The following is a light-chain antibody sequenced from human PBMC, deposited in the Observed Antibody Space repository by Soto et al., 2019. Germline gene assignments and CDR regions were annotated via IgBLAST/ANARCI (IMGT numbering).Light chain of an antibody. CDR1: QSVSSSY. V-gene: IGKV3-20*01. CDR2: GAS. J-gene: IGKJ5*01. CDR3: QQYGSSLLIT. Sequence: EIVFTHSPVTLSFSPGERATLSCRAIQSVSSSYLAWYQQKPGQAPRLLIYGASSRATGIPDRFSGSGSGTDFSLTISSLEPEDFAVYYCQQYGSSLLITFGQGTRLEIK.